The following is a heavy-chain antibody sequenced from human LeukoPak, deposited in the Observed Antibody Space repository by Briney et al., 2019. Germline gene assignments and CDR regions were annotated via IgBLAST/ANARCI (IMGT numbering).Heavy chain of an antibody. D-gene: IGHD6-6*01. J-gene: IGHJ5*02. CDR3: ARSIATYGPTHNWFGP. Sequence: SETLSLTCSVSGGSITSSLSYWGWIRQPPGKGLEWIGSIYYRGSTYYSPSLKSRVTISVDTSKNQFSLKLSSVTAADTAVYYCARSIATYGPTHNWFGPWGQGILVTVSS. V-gene: IGHV4-39*01. CDR2: IYYRGST. CDR1: GGSITSSLSY.